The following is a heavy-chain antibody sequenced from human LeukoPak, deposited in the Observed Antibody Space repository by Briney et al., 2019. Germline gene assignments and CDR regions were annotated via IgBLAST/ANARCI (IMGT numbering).Heavy chain of an antibody. V-gene: IGHV4-39*01. Sequence: SETLSLTCTVSGGSISSSSYYWGWIRQPPGKGLEWIGSIYYSGSTYYNPSPKSRVTISVDTSKNQFSLKLSSVTAADTAVYYCARKPQYDILTGSQYYFDYWGQGTLVTVSS. CDR1: GGSISSSSYY. CDR3: ARKPQYDILTGSQYYFDY. D-gene: IGHD3-9*01. CDR2: IYYSGST. J-gene: IGHJ4*02.